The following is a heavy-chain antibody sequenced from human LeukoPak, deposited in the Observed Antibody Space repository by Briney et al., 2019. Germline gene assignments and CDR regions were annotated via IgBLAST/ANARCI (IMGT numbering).Heavy chain of an antibody. CDR1: GGSISSGGYY. D-gene: IGHD5-18*01. CDR2: IYYSGST. V-gene: IGHV4-31*03. CDR3: ARDDAYSYPQPLFDP. J-gene: IGHJ5*02. Sequence: SETLSLTCTVSGGSISSGGYYWSWIRQHPGKGLEWIGYIYYSGSTYYNPSLKSRVTISVDTSKNQFSLKLSSVTAADTAVYYCARDDAYSYPQPLFDPWGQGTLVTVSS.